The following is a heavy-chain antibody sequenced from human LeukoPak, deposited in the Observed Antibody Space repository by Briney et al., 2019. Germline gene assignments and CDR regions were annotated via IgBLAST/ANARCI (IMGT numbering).Heavy chain of an antibody. CDR2: IGGTTSST. CDR1: GFTFSNYV. CDR3: ARDPRRFDK. V-gene: IGHV3-23*01. J-gene: IGHJ4*02. Sequence: GGSLRLSCAASGFTFSNYVMSWVRQAPGKGLEWVSVIGGTTSSTYYADSMKGRFTISRDNSKNTLYLQMNSLRVEDTAVYYCARDPRRFDKWGQGILVTVSS.